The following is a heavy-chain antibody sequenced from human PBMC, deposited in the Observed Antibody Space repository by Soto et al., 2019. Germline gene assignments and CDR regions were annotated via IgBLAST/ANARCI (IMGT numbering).Heavy chain of an antibody. Sequence: SSETLSLTCAVYGGSFSGYYWSWIRQPPGKGLEWIGEINHSGSTNYNPSLKSRVTISVDTSKNQFSLKLSSVTAADTAVYYCARHDFWSGYSLNWFDPWGQGTLVTVSS. J-gene: IGHJ5*02. CDR3: ARHDFWSGYSLNWFDP. D-gene: IGHD3-3*01. V-gene: IGHV4-34*01. CDR1: GGSFSGYY. CDR2: INHSGST.